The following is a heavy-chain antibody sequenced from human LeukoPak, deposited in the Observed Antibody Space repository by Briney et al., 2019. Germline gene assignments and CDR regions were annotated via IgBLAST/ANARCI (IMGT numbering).Heavy chain of an antibody. V-gene: IGHV1-2*04. CDR1: GYTFTGYY. Sequence: ASVTVSCTASGYTFTGYYMHWVRQAPGQGLEWMGWINPNSGGTNYAQKFQGWVTMTRDTSISTAYMELSRLRSDDTAVYYCARASWENYGQGFDYWGQGTLVTVSS. J-gene: IGHJ4*02. CDR3: ARASWENYGQGFDY. CDR2: INPNSGGT. D-gene: IGHD1-7*01.